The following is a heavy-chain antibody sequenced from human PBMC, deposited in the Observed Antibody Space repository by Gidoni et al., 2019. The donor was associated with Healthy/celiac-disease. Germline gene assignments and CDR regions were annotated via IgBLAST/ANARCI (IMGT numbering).Heavy chain of an antibody. CDR3: ARDTAMVHHYYYGMDV. CDR1: GYPLTDDY. V-gene: IGHV1-2*02. CDR2: INAIGGGT. D-gene: IGHD5-18*01. Sequence: QVHLQQSGPEEKKPGASVKVSCNASGYPLTDDYMDWVRQAPGQGLEWMGWINAIGGGTIYAQKFQGRVTMSRDMSISTAYMELSRLRSDDTAVYYCARDTAMVHHYYYGMDVWGQGTTVTVS. J-gene: IGHJ6*02.